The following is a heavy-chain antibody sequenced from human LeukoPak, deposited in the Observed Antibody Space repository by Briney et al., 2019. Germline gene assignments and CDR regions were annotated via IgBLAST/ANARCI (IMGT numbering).Heavy chain of an antibody. CDR3: ARSSDYGGYWFDP. Sequence: ASVKVSCKAFGYTFTSNYMRWVRQAPGQGPEYMGWINPNTGGTNYAQNFQGRVMMTRDTSINTAYMELTSLESDDTAVYYCARSSDYGGYWFDPWGQGTLVTVSS. V-gene: IGHV1-2*02. CDR2: INPNTGGT. J-gene: IGHJ5*02. CDR1: GYTFTSNY. D-gene: IGHD4-17*01.